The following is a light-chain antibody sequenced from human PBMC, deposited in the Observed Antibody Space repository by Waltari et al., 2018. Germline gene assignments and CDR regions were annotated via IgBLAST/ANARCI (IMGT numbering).Light chain of an antibody. V-gene: IGKV3-20*01. CDR1: QSVSSSY. CDR2: GAA. CDR3: QQYGRSWNT. J-gene: IGKJ2*01. Sequence: EIVLTQSPGTLSLSPGERATLSCRASQSVSSSYLAWYQQKPGQAPRLLIHGAASRATGITDRFSGGGSGTDFTLTISRLEPEDFAVYYCQQYGRSWNTFGQGTKLEIK.